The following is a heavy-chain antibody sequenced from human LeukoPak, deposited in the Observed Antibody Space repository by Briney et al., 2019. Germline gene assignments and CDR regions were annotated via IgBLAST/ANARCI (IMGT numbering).Heavy chain of an antibody. D-gene: IGHD1-1*01. J-gene: IGHJ6*03. V-gene: IGHV1-69*06. CDR1: GGTFSSYA. CDR3: ARVGGEGLERICYYYYYMDV. Sequence: GASVKASCKASGGTFSSYAISWVRQAPGQGLEWMGGIIPIFGTANYAQKFQGRVTITADTSTSTAYMELRSLRSDDTAVYYCARVGGEGLERICYYYYYMDVWGKGTTVTVSS. CDR2: IIPIFGTA.